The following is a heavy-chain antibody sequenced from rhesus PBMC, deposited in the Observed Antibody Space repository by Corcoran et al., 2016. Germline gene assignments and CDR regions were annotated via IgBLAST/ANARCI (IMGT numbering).Heavy chain of an antibody. CDR2: IRGEGSTT. CDR1: GFTFSSYW. V-gene: IGHV3-119*01. J-gene: IGHJ4*01. Sequence: EAQLAESGGDLAQPGGSLRLSGAASGFTFSSYWRYWVRQAPGKGLDWVSRIRGEGSTTSYADSVKGRFTISRENAKNSVYLQMNSLRVEDTAVYYCAKGNNVGAIDYWGQGLLVTVSS. D-gene: IGHD1-20*01. CDR3: AKGNNVGAIDY.